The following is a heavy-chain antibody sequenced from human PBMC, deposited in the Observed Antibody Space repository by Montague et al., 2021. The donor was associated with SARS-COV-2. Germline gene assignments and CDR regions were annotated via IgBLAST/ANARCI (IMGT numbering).Heavy chain of an antibody. CDR3: TRHVHMTWPEPSPGFDY. Sequence: SETLSLTCTVTGDSISSSNYNWGWNRQPPGKGLEWNGSVHDSGRPYYNPSLKSRVTIYVDTSKNQLSLKLSSVTAADTAVYYCTRHVHMTWPEPSPGFDYWGQGTLVTVSS. V-gene: IGHV4-39*01. CDR1: GDSISSSNYN. D-gene: IGHD1-1*01. J-gene: IGHJ4*02. CDR2: VHDSGRP.